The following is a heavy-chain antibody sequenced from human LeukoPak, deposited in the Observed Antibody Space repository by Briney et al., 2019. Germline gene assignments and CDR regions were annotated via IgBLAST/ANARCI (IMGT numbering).Heavy chain of an antibody. CDR3: AGEWFDH. D-gene: IGHD3-10*01. J-gene: IGHJ5*02. CDR1: GFTFSSYG. V-gene: IGHV3-30*03. CDR2: ISYDGSNK. Sequence: GGSLRLSCAASGFTFSSYGMHWVRQAPGKGLEWVAVISYDGSNKYYADSVKGRFTISRDNSKNTLYLQMNSLRAEDTAVYYCAGEWFDHWGQGTLVTVSS.